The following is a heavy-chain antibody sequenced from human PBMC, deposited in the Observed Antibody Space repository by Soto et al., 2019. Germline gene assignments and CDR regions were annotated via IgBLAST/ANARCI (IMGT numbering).Heavy chain of an antibody. V-gene: IGHV2-5*02. CDR1: GFSLSTSGVG. CDR3: PHSCPTASIRAELDY. Sequence: QITLKESGPTLVKPTQTLTLTCTFSGFSLSTSGVGVGWIRQPPGKALEWLALIYWDDDKSYSPGLKSRLTMTKATAKSRVSRTMIKMDPVDTATYYCPHSCPTASIRAELDYSCQGTLGTVSS. D-gene: IGHD5-18*01. CDR2: IYWDDDK. J-gene: IGHJ4*02.